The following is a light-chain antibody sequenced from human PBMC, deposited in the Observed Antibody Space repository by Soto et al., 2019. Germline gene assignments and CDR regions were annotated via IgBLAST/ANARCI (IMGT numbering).Light chain of an antibody. CDR2: SAS. Sequence: IQMTQTPSALDACVGDRVTITCRASQSISSWLAWYQQKPGKAPKLLISSASTLQSGVPSRVSGSRSGTDCTPTNKSLQPKEFATYDCQQSYSSPPTVGQGTRLEIK. V-gene: IGKV1-39*01. CDR3: QQSYSSPPT. J-gene: IGKJ5*01. CDR1: QSISSW.